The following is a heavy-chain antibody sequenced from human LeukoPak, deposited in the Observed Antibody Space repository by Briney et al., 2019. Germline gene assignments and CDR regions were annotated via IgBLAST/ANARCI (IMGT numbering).Heavy chain of an antibody. J-gene: IGHJ4*02. Sequence: ASVKVSCKASGHTFTSYYMHWVRQAPGQGLEWMGIINPSGGSTSYAQKFQGRVTMTRDTSTSTVYMELSSLRSEDTAVYYCARGYDSSGYGYLFKAPTNGFDYWGQGTLVTVSS. CDR1: GHTFTSYY. CDR3: ARGYDSSGYGYLFKAPTNGFDY. V-gene: IGHV1-46*01. D-gene: IGHD3-22*01. CDR2: INPSGGST.